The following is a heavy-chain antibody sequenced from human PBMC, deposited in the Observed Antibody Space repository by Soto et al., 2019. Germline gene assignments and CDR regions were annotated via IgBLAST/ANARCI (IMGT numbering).Heavy chain of an antibody. CDR2: ITSAGSFI. CDR3: AREGYFDRSDRCFDH. CDR1: GFTFNTYT. V-gene: IGHV3-21*01. D-gene: IGHD3-22*01. J-gene: IGHJ4*02. Sequence: EVQLVESGGGRVKPGESLRLSCVASGFTFNTYTMSWVRQAPGRGLEWVSSITSAGSFIFHADSVKGRFTISRDNADNSLYLEMNSLRADDTAVYYCAREGYFDRSDRCFDHWGQGTPVTVSS.